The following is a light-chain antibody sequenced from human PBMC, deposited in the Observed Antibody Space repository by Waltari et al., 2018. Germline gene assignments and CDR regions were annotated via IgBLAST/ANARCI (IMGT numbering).Light chain of an antibody. CDR3: SSYAGRVV. CDR1: SSDVGGYNY. Sequence: QSALTQPPSASGSPGQAVTISCTGTSSDVGGYNYAPWYQQHPGKAPKLMIYEVSKLPSGVPDRFSGSKSGNTASLTVSGLQAEDEADYYCSSYAGRVVFGGGTKLTVL. J-gene: IGLJ2*01. V-gene: IGLV2-8*01. CDR2: EVS.